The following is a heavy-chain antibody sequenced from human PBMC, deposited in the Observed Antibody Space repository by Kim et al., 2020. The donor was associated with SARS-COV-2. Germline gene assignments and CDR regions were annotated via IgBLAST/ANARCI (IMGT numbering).Heavy chain of an antibody. CDR2: T. CDR3: ARVDGATFFFHY. D-gene: IGHD1-26*01. J-gene: IGHJ4*02. Sequence: TRYRPSFQGQVTISVDRSIATAYLQWRSLRASDTAMYYCARVDGATFFFHYWGQGTPVTVSS. V-gene: IGHV5-51*01.